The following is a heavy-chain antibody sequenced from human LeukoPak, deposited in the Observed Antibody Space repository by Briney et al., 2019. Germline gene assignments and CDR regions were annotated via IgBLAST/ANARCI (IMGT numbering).Heavy chain of an antibody. J-gene: IGHJ4*02. CDR1: GFSLGEYA. CDR3: VKGPQVGDGYHPDY. Sequence: PGDSLRLSCAASGFSLGEYAMSWVRQAPGKGPEWVSAISGSSTYYSDSVKGRFTISSDTSKTTVYLQMNVLREDDTALYYCVKGPQVGDGYHPDYWRQGTLVTVS. V-gene: IGHV3-23*05. CDR2: ISGSST. D-gene: IGHD5-18*01.